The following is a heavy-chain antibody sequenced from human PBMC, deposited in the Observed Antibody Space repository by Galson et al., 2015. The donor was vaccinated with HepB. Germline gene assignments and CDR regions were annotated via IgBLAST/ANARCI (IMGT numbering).Heavy chain of an antibody. J-gene: IGHJ4*02. Sequence: CKASGYTFSGYYIHWVRQAPGQGLEWMGWIDPNTGETNSAQKFHDRVTLTRDTSITTAYMDLTGLGSDDTAVYYCTQRSGSSYNSFDYWGQGTLVTVSS. D-gene: IGHD3-10*01. CDR3: TQRSGSSYNSFDY. CDR1: GYTFSGYY. V-gene: IGHV1-2*02. CDR2: IDPNTGET.